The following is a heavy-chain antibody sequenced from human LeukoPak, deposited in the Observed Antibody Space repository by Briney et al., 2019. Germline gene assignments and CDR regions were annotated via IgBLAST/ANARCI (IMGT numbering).Heavy chain of an antibody. J-gene: IGHJ4*02. D-gene: IGHD3-16*01. CDR1: GFTFSSYS. CDR2: ISVGGGDT. Sequence: GGSLRLSCAASGFTFSSYSMNWVRQAPGKGLEWVSSISVGGGDTFASDSVKGRFTITRENSKNTLYLQMTGLRVEDTAVYFCAKLNLGEMAYFDSWGQGTLVTVSS. CDR3: AKLNLGEMAYFDS. V-gene: IGHV3-23*01.